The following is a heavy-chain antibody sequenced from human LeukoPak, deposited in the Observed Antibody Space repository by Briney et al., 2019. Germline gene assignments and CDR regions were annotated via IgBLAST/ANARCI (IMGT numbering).Heavy chain of an antibody. CDR1: GYTFTGYY. D-gene: IGHD6-19*01. V-gene: IGHV1-2*02. J-gene: IGHJ5*01. Sequence: ASVKVSCKASGYTFTGYYMHWVRQAPGQGLEWMGWINPNSGGTNYAQKFQGRVTMTRDTSISTAYMELSRLRSDDTAVYYCARSIAVAGIIWFDSWGQGTLVTVSS. CDR3: ARSIAVAGIIWFDS. CDR2: INPNSGGT.